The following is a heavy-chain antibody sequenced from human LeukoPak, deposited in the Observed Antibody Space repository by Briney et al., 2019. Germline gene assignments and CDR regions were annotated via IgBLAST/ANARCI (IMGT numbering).Heavy chain of an antibody. V-gene: IGHV3-23*01. D-gene: IGHD1-26*01. CDR2: ISAGSATI. CDR1: GFTFSTYA. J-gene: IGHJ6*03. CDR3: AKDSGGTYFYYYYYMDV. Sequence: GGSQRLSCAASGFTFSTYAMSWVRQAPGKGLEWVSAISAGSATIYYADSVKGRFTVSRDNSKNTLYLHMNSLRAEDTAVYYCAKDSGGTYFYYYYYMDVWGKGTSVTVSS.